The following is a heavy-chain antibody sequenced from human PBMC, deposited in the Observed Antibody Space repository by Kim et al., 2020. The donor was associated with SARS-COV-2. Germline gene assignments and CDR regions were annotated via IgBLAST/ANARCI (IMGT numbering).Heavy chain of an antibody. CDR2: IYPGDSDT. V-gene: IGHV5-51*01. CDR1: GYSFTSYW. Sequence: GESLQISCKGSGYSFTSYWIGWVRQMPGKGLEWMGIIYPGDSDTRYSPSFQGQVTISADKSISTAYLQWSSLKASDTAMYYCARPDGSRGGSYGRGGHDAFDIWGQGTMVTVSS. D-gene: IGHD1-26*01. J-gene: IGHJ3*02. CDR3: ARPDGSRGGSYGRGGHDAFDI.